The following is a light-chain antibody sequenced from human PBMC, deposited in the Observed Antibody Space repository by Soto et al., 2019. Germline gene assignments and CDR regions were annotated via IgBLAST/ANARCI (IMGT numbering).Light chain of an antibody. V-gene: IGKV3-11*01. J-gene: IGKJ1*01. CDR2: DAS. CDR1: QSVSNF. CDR3: QQRSNWPVT. Sequence: EIVLTQSPATLSLSPGERATLSCRASQSVSNFLAWYQQKPGPAPRLLIYDASSRATGIPARFSGSGSGTEFTLTISSLEPEDFAVYYGQQRSNWPVTFGQGTRVEI.